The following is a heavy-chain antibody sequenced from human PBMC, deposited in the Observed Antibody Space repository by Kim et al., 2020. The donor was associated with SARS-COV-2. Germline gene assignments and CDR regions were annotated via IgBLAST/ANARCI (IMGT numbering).Heavy chain of an antibody. CDR1: GFTFSSYG. J-gene: IGHJ6*02. CDR2: ISYDGSNK. V-gene: IGHV3-30*18. Sequence: GGSLRLSCAASGFTFSSYGMHWVRQAPGKGLEWVAVISYDGSNKYYADSVKGRFTISRDNSKNTLYLQMNSLRAEDTAVYYCAKDLLKPMVRGYGMDVWGQGTTVTVSS. D-gene: IGHD3-10*01. CDR3: AKDLLKPMVRGYGMDV.